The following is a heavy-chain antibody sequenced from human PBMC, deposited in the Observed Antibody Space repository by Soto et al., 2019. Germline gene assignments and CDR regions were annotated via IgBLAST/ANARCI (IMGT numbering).Heavy chain of an antibody. J-gene: IGHJ4*02. CDR1: GFTFSSYA. D-gene: IGHD4-17*01. CDR2: ISGSGGST. CDR3: ATMTTVETGDDY. Sequence: GGSLRLSCAASGFTFSSYAMSWVRQAPGKGLEWVSAISGSGGSTYYADSVKGRFTISRDNSKNTLYLQVNSLRAEDTAVYYCATMTTVETGDDYWGQGTLVSVSS. V-gene: IGHV3-23*01.